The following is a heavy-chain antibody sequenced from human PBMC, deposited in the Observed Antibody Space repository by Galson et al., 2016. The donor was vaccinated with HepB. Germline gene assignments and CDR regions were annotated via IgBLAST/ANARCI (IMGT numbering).Heavy chain of an antibody. CDR1: GFTFSNYY. V-gene: IGHV3-21*01. J-gene: IGHJ5*02. CDR3: ARDRGIAAGGWFDP. Sequence: SLRLSCAASGFTFSNYYMHWVRQAPGKGLEWVSSITSSSKYIYYADSVKGRFTISRANANNSLFLQMNSLRAEDPAVYFCARDRGIAAGGWFDPWGQGTQVTVSS. D-gene: IGHD6-13*01. CDR2: ITSSSKYI.